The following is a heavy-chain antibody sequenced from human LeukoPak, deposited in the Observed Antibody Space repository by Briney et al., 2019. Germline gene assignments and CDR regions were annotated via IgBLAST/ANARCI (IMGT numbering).Heavy chain of an antibody. CDR1: GFRFSNSW. D-gene: IGHD5-18*01. CDR2: IKEDGSEK. CDR3: ARGNSYGPGDFDS. Sequence: PGGSLRLSCAASGFRFSNSWMSWFRQTPRKELEWLGNIKEDGSEKYYLDSMKGRFTISRDNTHSSVFLQMNSLRAEDTAVYYCARGNSYGPGDFDSWGQGTLVTVSS. J-gene: IGHJ4*02. V-gene: IGHV3-7*04.